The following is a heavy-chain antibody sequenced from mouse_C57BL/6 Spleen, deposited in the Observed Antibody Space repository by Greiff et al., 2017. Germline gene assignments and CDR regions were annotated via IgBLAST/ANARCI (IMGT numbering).Heavy chain of an antibody. D-gene: IGHD2-3*01. CDR2: INPNYGTT. CDR1: GYSFTDYY. Sequence: EVKLMESGPELVKPGASVKISCKASGYSFTDYYMNWVKQSTGKSLEWIGVINPNYGTTSYNQKFQGKATLTVDQSSSTAYMQLNSLTSQDSAVYYCAGVDDGYSPFAYWGQGTLVTVSA. V-gene: IGHV1-39*01. CDR3: AGVDDGYSPFAY. J-gene: IGHJ3*01.